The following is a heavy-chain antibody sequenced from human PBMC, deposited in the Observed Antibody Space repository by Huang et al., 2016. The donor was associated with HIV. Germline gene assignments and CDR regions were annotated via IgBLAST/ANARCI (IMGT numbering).Heavy chain of an antibody. D-gene: IGHD3-9*01. Sequence: QVQLQQWGAGLLKPSETLSLTCAVHGGSFSGYFWSWVRQPPGKGLKWIGEINHRGSTNYNPSRKRRVTISRDTSKNQFSLKLSSVTAADTAVYYCTRGAVRYFDRGGTRYYGMDVWGQGTTVTVSS. CDR1: GGSFSGYF. CDR3: TRGAVRYFDRGGTRYYGMDV. CDR2: INHRGST. V-gene: IGHV4-34*01. J-gene: IGHJ6*02.